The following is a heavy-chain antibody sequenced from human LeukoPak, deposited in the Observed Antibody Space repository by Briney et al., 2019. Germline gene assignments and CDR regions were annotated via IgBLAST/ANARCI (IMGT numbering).Heavy chain of an antibody. CDR1: GFTFSSYA. D-gene: IGHD3-3*01. CDR2: ISGSGGRT. Sequence: GGSLRLSCAASGFTFSSYAMSWVRQAPGKGLEWVSGISGSGGRTYYVDAVKGRFTISRDNSKNTLYLQMNSLRAEDTAVYYCVYADYDFWSGYWGGFDYWGQGTLVTVSS. J-gene: IGHJ4*02. V-gene: IGHV3-23*01. CDR3: VYADYDFWSGYWGGFDY.